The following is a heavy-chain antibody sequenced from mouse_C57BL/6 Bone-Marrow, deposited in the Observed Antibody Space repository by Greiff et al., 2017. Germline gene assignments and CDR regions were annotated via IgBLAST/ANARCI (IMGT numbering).Heavy chain of an antibody. J-gene: IGHJ3*01. V-gene: IGHV1-81*01. D-gene: IGHD1-2*01. CDR1: GYTFTSYG. CDR2: IYPRSGNT. CDR3: ARGSYGPWFAY. Sequence: QVQLQQSGAELARPGASVKLSCKASGYTFTSYGISWVKQRTGQGLEWIGEIYPRSGNTYYNEKFKGKATLTADKSSSTAYMQLNSLTSEDSAVYYCARGSYGPWFAYWGQGTLVTVSA.